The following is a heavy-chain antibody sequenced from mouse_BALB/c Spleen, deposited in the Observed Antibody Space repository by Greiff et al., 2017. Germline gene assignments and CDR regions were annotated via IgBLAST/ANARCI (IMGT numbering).Heavy chain of an antibody. CDR3: TRAGLAYYFDY. Sequence: VQLVESGAELVRPGASVTLSCKASGYTFTDYEMHWVKQTPVHGLEWIGAIDPETGGTAYNQKFKGKATLTADKSSSTAYMELRSLTSEDSAVYYCTRAGLAYYFDYWGQGTTLTVSS. V-gene: IGHV1-15*01. D-gene: IGHD3-1*01. CDR1: GYTFTDYE. CDR2: IDPETGGT. J-gene: IGHJ2*01.